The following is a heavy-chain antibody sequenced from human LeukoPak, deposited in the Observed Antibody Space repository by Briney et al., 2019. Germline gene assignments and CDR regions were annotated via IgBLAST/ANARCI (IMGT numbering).Heavy chain of an antibody. D-gene: IGHD5-24*01. CDR2: INPNSGGT. J-gene: IGHJ4*02. CDR3: ARVGDRWLQFAGFFVY. CDR1: GGTFSSYA. Sequence: ASVKVSCNASGGTFSSYAISWVRQAPGQGLEWMGWINPNSGGTNYAQKFQGRVTMTRDTSISTAYMELSRLRSDDTAVYYCARVGDRWLQFAGFFVYWGQGTLVTVSS. V-gene: IGHV1-2*02.